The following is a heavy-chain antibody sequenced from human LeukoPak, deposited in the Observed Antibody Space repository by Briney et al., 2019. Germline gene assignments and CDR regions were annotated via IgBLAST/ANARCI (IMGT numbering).Heavy chain of an antibody. Sequence: PSETLSLTCTVSGGSISSYYWSWIRQPAGKGLEWIGRICTSGSTNYNPSLKSRVTMSVDTSKNQFSLKLSSVTAADTAVYYCARATMVRGVIRFDPWGQGTLVTVSS. CDR3: ARATMVRGVIRFDP. D-gene: IGHD3-10*01. CDR1: GGSISSYY. J-gene: IGHJ5*02. CDR2: ICTSGST. V-gene: IGHV4-4*07.